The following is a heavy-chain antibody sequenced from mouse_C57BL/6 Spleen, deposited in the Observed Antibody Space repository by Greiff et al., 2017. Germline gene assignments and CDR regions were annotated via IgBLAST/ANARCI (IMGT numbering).Heavy chain of an antibody. CDR1: GYTFTSYW. D-gene: IGHD3-2*02. J-gene: IGHJ4*01. V-gene: IGHV1-50*01. CDR3: ARGGHSSVYPYAMDY. CDR2: IDPSDSYT. Sequence: QVQLQQPGAELVKPGASVKLSCKASGYTFTSYWMQWVKQRPGQGLEWIGEIDPSDSYTNYNQKFKGKATLTVDTSSSTAYMQLSSLTSEDSAVYYCARGGHSSVYPYAMDYWGQGTSVTVSS.